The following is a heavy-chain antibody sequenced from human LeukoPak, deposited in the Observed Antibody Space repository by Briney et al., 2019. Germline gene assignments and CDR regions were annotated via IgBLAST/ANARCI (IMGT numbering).Heavy chain of an antibody. Sequence: GASVKVSFKASGYTFTGYYMHWVRQAPGQGLAWMGWINPNSGGTNYAQKFQGRVTMTRDTSISTAYMELSRLRSDDTAVYYCARDDAIAVGLFDYWGQGTLVTVSS. J-gene: IGHJ4*02. CDR1: GYTFTGYY. CDR3: ARDDAIAVGLFDY. CDR2: INPNSGGT. D-gene: IGHD6-19*01. V-gene: IGHV1-2*02.